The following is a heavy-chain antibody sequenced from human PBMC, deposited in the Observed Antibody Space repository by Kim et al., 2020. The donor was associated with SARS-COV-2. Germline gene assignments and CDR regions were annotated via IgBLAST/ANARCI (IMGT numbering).Heavy chain of an antibody. CDR2: IFYTGST. CDR3: AREGVPGFSEGGLNWFDR. CDR1: NGSVSRGSSY. J-gene: IGHJ5*02. V-gene: IGHV4-61*01. D-gene: IGHD2-15*01. Sequence: SETLSLTCTVSNGSVSRGSSYWSWLRQPPGKELEWIGYIFYTGSTNYNPSLKSRVTISVDTSKNQFSLRLSSVTAADTAVYYCAREGVPGFSEGGLNWFDRWGQGTLVIVSS.